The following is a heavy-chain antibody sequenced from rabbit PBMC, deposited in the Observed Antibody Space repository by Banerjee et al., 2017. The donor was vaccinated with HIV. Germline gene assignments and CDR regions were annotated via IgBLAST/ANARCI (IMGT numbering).Heavy chain of an antibody. Sequence: QSLEESGGDLVKPEGSLTLTCTASGFSLSSGAMSWVRQAPGKGLEWIGYMYIASDTTDYATWAKGRFTISKASWTTVTLQMTSLTAADTASYFCARAGYDNYGDYHNLWGPGTLVTVS. J-gene: IGHJ4*01. CDR3: ARAGYDNYGDYHNL. D-gene: IGHD2-1*01. CDR2: MYIASDTT. V-gene: IGHV1S40*01. CDR1: GFSLSSGA.